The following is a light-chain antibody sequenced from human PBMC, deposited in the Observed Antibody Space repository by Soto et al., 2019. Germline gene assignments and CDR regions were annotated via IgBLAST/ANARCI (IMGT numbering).Light chain of an antibody. CDR3: QQYNNWPRT. Sequence: DIVFTQSPVTLSLSPGERATLSCRASQTVSSTYLAWYQQKPGQAPRLLIYGASTRATGIPARFSGSGSGTEFTLTISSLQPEDFAVYYCQQYNNWPRTFGQGTKVDIK. CDR1: QTVSSTY. V-gene: IGKV3D-15*01. CDR2: GAS. J-gene: IGKJ1*01.